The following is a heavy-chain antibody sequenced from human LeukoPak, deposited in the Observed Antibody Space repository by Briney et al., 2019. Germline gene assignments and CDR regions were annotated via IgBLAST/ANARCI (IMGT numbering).Heavy chain of an antibody. J-gene: IGHJ3*02. D-gene: IGHD5-24*01. V-gene: IGHV4-59*01. CDR1: GGSFSGYY. CDR2: IYYSGST. Sequence: PSETLSLTCAVYGGSFSGYYWSWIRQPPGKGLEWIGYIYYSGSTNYNPSLKSRVTISVDTSKNQCSLNLSSVTAADTAVYYCARVGDGYTIDAFDIWGQGTMVTVSS. CDR3: ARVGDGYTIDAFDI.